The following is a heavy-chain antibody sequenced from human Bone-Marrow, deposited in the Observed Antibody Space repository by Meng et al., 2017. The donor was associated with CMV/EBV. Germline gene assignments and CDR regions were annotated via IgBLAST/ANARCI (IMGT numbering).Heavy chain of an antibody. CDR2: ISSSSSYI. V-gene: IGHV3-21*01. D-gene: IGHD5-18*01. CDR1: GFTFSSYS. CDR3: ARERVGVDTAMEDY. Sequence: GGSLRLSCAASGFTFSSYSMNWVRQAPGKGLEWVSSISSSSSYIYYADSVKGRFTISRDNAKNSLYLQMNSLRAEDTAVYYCARERVGVDTAMEDYWGQETLVTVSS. J-gene: IGHJ4*02.